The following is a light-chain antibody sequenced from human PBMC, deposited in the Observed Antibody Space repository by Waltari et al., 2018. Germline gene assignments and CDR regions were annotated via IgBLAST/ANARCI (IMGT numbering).Light chain of an antibody. CDR1: SSDVGGYNL. CDR3: CSYAGSGTMV. J-gene: IGLJ2*01. Sequence: QSALTQPASVSGSPGQSITIPCTGTSSDVGGYNLVSWYQQHPGKAPKPMIYEGSKRPSGFSILFSGSKSGNTASLTISGLQAEDDADYYCCSYAGSGTMVFGGGTKLTVL. V-gene: IGLV2-23*01. CDR2: EGS.